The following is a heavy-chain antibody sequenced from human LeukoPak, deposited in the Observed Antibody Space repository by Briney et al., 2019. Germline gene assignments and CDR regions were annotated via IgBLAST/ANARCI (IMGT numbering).Heavy chain of an antibody. CDR1: GFAFSNYA. Sequence: GGSLRLSCAASGFAFSNYAMSWVRQAPGKGLEWVSTISGSGDGTDYADSVKGRSTISRDNSKNTLYLQMNSLRAEDTAVYYCAKGAFSGTYSPFEDWGQGTLVTVSS. CDR2: ISGSGDGT. D-gene: IGHD3-10*01. CDR3: AKGAFSGTYSPFED. J-gene: IGHJ4*02. V-gene: IGHV3-23*01.